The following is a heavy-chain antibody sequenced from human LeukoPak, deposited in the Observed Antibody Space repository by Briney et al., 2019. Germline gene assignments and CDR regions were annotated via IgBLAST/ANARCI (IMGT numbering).Heavy chain of an antibody. CDR2: IYYSGST. D-gene: IGHD6-19*01. V-gene: IGHV4-39*01. Sequence: SETLSLTCTVSGGSIISSSSSSYSWGWIRQPPGKGLEWVGAIYYSGSTYYNPSLKSRVTISVDTSKSQFSLRLSSVTAADTAVYYCVRTYSIGWSTGVFDIWGQGTMVTVSS. CDR3: VRTYSIGWSTGVFDI. J-gene: IGHJ3*02. CDR1: GGSIISSSSSSYS.